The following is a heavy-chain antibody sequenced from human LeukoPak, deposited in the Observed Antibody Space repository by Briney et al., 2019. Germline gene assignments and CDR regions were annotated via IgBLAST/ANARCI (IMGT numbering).Heavy chain of an antibody. CDR1: GFTFSSYG. D-gene: IGHD3-10*01. V-gene: IGHV3-23*01. CDR3: AKGHHYGSGSYWV. J-gene: IGHJ4*02. CDR2: ISGSGGST. Sequence: GGSLRLSCAASGFTFSSYGMSWVRQAPGKGLEWVSAISGSGGSTYYADSVKGRFTISRDNSKNTLYLQMNSLRAEDTAVYYCAKGHHYGSGSYWVWGQGALVTVSS.